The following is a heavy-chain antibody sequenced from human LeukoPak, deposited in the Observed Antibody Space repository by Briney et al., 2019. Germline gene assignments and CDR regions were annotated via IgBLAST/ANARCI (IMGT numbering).Heavy chain of an antibody. Sequence: SETLSLTCTVSGGSISSSSSYWGWIRQPPGKGLEWIGNMCYSGSTYYNPSLKSRVTISVDTSKNQFSLKLSSVTAADTAVYYCARMYRDAFDIWGQGTMVTVSS. V-gene: IGHV4-39*01. CDR1: GGSISSSSSY. CDR2: MCYSGST. J-gene: IGHJ3*02. D-gene: IGHD1-1*01. CDR3: ARMYRDAFDI.